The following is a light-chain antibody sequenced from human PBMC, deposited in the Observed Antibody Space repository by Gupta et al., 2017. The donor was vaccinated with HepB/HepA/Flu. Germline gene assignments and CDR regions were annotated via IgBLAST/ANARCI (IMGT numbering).Light chain of an antibody. CDR2: AAS. J-gene: IGKJ1*01. CDR3: QQSDSSPWT. CDR1: QSISTY. V-gene: IGKV1-39*01. Sequence: DIQMTQSPSSLSTSVGDRVTITCRTSQSISTYLNWYQQKPGKAPKLLIYAASSLETGVPSRFSGSGSGTDFTLTISSLQPEDFATYCCQQSDSSPWTFGQGTKVEVK.